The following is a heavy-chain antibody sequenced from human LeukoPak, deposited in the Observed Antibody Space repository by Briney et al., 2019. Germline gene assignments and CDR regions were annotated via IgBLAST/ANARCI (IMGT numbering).Heavy chain of an antibody. J-gene: IGHJ5*02. V-gene: IGHV1-2*02. Sequence: ASVKVSCKASGYTFTGYYMHWVRQAPGQGLEWMGWINPNSGGTNYAQKFQGRVTMTRDTSISTAYMELSRLRSDDTAVYYCARDGDPRYSAPYNWFDPGAREPWSPSPQ. CDR2: INPNSGGT. D-gene: IGHD2-15*01. CDR3: ARDGDPRYSAPYNWFDP. CDR1: GYTFTGYY.